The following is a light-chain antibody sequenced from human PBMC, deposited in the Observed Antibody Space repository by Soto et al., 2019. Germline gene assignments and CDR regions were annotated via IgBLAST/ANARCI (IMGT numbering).Light chain of an antibody. Sequence: QSALTQPASVSGSPGQSITISCTGTSSDVGGYNYVSGYQHHPGKAPKLMIYDVSNRPSGVSNRFSGSKSGNTASLTISGLQAEDEADYYCSSYTSSITLVFGGGTKLTVL. V-gene: IGLV2-14*03. J-gene: IGLJ2*01. CDR2: DVS. CDR1: SSDVGGYNY. CDR3: SSYTSSITLV.